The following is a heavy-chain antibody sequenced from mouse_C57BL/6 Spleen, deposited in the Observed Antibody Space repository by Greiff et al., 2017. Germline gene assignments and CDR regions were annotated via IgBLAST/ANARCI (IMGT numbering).Heavy chain of an antibody. CDR3: ARKDCDEGAWFAY. CDR1: GYTFTSYW. CDR2: INPNSGST. J-gene: IGHJ3*01. Sequence: VQLQQPGAELVKPGASVKLSCKASGYTFTSYWMHWVKQRPGQGLEWIGMINPNSGSTNYNEKFKSKATLTVDKSSSTAYMQLSSLTSEDSAVYYCARKDCDEGAWFAYWGQGTLVTVSA. V-gene: IGHV1-64*01.